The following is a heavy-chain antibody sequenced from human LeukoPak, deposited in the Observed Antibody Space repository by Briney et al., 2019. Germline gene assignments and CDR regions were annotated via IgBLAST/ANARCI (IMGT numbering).Heavy chain of an antibody. CDR3: AAMGMTTVTTSFDY. CDR1: GYTLTELS. V-gene: IGHV1-24*01. J-gene: IGHJ4*02. Sequence: ASVKVSCKVSGYTLTELSMHWVRQAPGKGLEWMGGFDPEDGETINAQKFQGRVTMTEDTSTDTAYMELSSLRSEDTAVYYCAAMGMTTVTTSFDYWGQGTLVTVSS. CDR2: FDPEDGET. D-gene: IGHD4-17*01.